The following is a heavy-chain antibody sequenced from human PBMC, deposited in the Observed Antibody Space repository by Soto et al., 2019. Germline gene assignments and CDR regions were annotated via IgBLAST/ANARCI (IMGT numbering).Heavy chain of an antibody. CDR1: GFTFSSYA. D-gene: IGHD1-20*01. CDR2: ISGSGGST. J-gene: IGHJ4*02. CDR3: AKALWSPLDITGPDY. Sequence: SGGSLRLSCAASGFTFSSYAMSWVRQAPGKGLEWVSAISGSGGSTYYADSVKGRFTISRDNSKNTLYLQMNSLRAEDTAVYYCAKALWSPLDITGPDYPGQATRVTVAS. V-gene: IGHV3-23*01.